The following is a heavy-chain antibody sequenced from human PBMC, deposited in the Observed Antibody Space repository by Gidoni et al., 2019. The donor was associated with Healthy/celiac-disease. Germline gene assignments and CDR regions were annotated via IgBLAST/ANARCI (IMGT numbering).Heavy chain of an antibody. CDR3: ARPLRVEFGGVIRGFDY. V-gene: IGHV4-39*01. CDR2: IYYSGST. CDR1: GGSISSSSYY. Sequence: QLQLQESGPGLVKPSETLSLTCTVSGGSISSSSYYWGWIRQPPGKGLEWIGSIYYSGSTYYNPSLKSRVTISVDTSKNQFSLKLSSVTAADTAVYYCARPLRVEFGGVIRGFDYWGQGTLVTVSS. D-gene: IGHD3-16*02. J-gene: IGHJ4*02.